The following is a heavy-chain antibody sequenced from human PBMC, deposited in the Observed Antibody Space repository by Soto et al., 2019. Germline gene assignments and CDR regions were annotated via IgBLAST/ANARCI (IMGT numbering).Heavy chain of an antibody. V-gene: IGHV5-51*01. CDR3: ARSHKYSSSWYGDYYYYYGMDV. CDR1: GDRVSSYW. CDR2: IYPGDSDT. D-gene: IGHD6-13*01. Sequence: SSGERCGDRVSSYWRGWVRQMNGKGLEWMGIIYPGDSDTRYSPSFQGQVTISADKSISTAYLQWSSLKASDTAMYYCARSHKYSSSWYGDYYYYYGMDVWGQGTTVTVSS. J-gene: IGHJ6*02.